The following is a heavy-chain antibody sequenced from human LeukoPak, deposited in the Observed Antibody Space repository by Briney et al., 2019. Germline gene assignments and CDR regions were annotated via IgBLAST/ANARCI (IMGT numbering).Heavy chain of an antibody. Sequence: GGSLRLSCAASGFTFSSYEMNWVRQAPGKGLERVSYISSSGSTIYYADSVKGRFTISRDNAKNSLYLQMNSLRAEDTAVYYCARVAELLYFDYWGQGTLVTVSS. D-gene: IGHD3-10*01. J-gene: IGHJ4*02. V-gene: IGHV3-48*03. CDR1: GFTFSSYE. CDR2: ISSSGSTI. CDR3: ARVAELLYFDY.